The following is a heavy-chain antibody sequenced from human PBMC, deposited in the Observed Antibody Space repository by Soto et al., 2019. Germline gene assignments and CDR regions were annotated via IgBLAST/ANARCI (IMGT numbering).Heavy chain of an antibody. Sequence: QVQLVESGGGVVQPGRSLRPSCEASGFTFSESGMHWVRQAPGKGLEWVTLISYDGSQKYYIDSVKGRFTISRDNSKNTLYLQMNSLRVEDTAVYYCASSRYGIGAGMDVWGQGTTVTVSS. CDR3: ASSRYGIGAGMDV. V-gene: IGHV3-30*03. J-gene: IGHJ6*02. CDR2: ISYDGSQK. CDR1: GFTFSESG. D-gene: IGHD3-16*01.